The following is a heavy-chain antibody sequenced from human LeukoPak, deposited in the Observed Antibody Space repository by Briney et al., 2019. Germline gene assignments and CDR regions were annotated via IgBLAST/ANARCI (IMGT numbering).Heavy chain of an antibody. CDR3: AKAHELRYFDWLLQHFDY. CDR2: ISGSGGST. J-gene: IGHJ4*02. CDR1: GFTFSSYA. Sequence: GGSLRLSCAASGFTFSSYAMSWVRQAPGKGLEWVSAISGSGGSTYYADSVKGRFTISRDNSKNTLYLQMNSLRAEDTAVYYCAKAHELRYFDWLLQHFDYWGQGTLVTVSS. D-gene: IGHD3-9*01. V-gene: IGHV3-23*01.